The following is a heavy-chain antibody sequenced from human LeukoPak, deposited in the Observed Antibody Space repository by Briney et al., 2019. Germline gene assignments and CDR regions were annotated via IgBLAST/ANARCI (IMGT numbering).Heavy chain of an antibody. J-gene: IGHJ5*01. Sequence: GGSLRLSCVASGFTFSSYTMSWVRQATGKGLEWVSCISSSSSYMYYGDTLKGRFTISRDNAKNSLYLQMDNLRADDTAMYYCARALTPASGWLGSWGQGTLVTVSS. D-gene: IGHD6-19*01. CDR1: GFTFSSYT. V-gene: IGHV3-21*01. CDR3: ARALTPASGWLGS. CDR2: ISSSSSYM.